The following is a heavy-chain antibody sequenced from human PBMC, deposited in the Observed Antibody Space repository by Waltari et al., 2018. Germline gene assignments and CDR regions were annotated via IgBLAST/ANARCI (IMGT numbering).Heavy chain of an antibody. Sequence: QLQLQESGPGLVKPSETLSLTCPVSGDPISSSRYYWGWIRQPPGKGLEWIGSMYSSGRTFYPPSRKSRVTISVDTPKNQFSLRLSSVTAADTAVYYCVRRSYYEGFDYWGQGTLVTVSS. CDR2: MYSSGRT. D-gene: IGHD3-22*01. CDR3: VRRSYYEGFDY. CDR1: GDPISSSRYY. J-gene: IGHJ4*02. V-gene: IGHV4-39*01.